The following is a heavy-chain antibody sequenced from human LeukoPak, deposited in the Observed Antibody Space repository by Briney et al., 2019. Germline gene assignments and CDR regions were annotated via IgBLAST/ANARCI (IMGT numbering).Heavy chain of an antibody. CDR2: IGTSSGAI. J-gene: IGHJ5*01. Sequence: GGSLRLSCSASGVTFSTYNMNWVRQAPGKGLEWVSFIGTSSGAIYYADSVKGRFTISRDNAKKSLYLQMNSLRDEDTAVYYCARNLDSWGQGALVTVSS. V-gene: IGHV3-48*02. CDR1: GVTFSTYN. CDR3: ARNLDS.